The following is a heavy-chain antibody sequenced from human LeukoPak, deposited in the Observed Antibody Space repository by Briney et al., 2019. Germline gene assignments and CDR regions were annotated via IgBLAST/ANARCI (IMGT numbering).Heavy chain of an antibody. D-gene: IGHD4-17*01. CDR1: GGSIISYY. J-gene: IGHJ6*02. V-gene: IGHV4-4*07. Sequence: SETLSLTCTVSGGSIISYYWSRIRQPAGKGLAWIGRIYSRGSTNYNPSLKGRVTMSVDMSRSQFSLKLRSVTAADTAVYYCARDLPMVTTSGPPVYYYYGMDVWGQGTTVTVSS. CDR3: ARDLPMVTTSGPPVYYYYGMDV. CDR2: IYSRGST.